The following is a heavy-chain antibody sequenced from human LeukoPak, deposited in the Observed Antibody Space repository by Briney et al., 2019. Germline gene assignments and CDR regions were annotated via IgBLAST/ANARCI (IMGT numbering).Heavy chain of an antibody. Sequence: GGSLRLSCVASGLTVSNHWTSWVRQAPGKGLEWVANIREERGQEYYVDSVKGRFTISKNSAKNSLYLQMNTLRVEDTAMYYCASLDTAKQPLANHWGQGTLVTVSS. V-gene: IGHV3-7*03. J-gene: IGHJ5*02. CDR2: IREERGQE. CDR1: GLTVSNHW. CDR3: ASLDTAKQPLANH. D-gene: IGHD5-18*01.